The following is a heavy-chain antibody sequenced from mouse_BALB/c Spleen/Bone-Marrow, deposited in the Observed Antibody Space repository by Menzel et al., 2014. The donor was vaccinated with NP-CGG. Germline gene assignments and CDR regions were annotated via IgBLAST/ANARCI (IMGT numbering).Heavy chain of an antibody. D-gene: IGHD2-4*01. Sequence: EVQRVESGGGLVKPGGSLKLSCAASGFTFSSYAMSWVRQSPEKRLEWVAEISSGGIYTYYPDTVKGRFTISRGNAKNILFMQMSSLKSEDKAMYYCVRPYDYGTWFAYWGQGTLVTVSA. V-gene: IGHV5-9-4*01. CDR2: ISSGGIYT. CDR3: VRPYDYGTWFAY. J-gene: IGHJ3*01. CDR1: GFTFSSYA.